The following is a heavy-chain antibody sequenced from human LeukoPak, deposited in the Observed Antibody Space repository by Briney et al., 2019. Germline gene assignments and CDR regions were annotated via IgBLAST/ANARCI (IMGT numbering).Heavy chain of an antibody. CDR3: ARLGIGNAFDF. Sequence: GGSLRLSCAASGFTFSNYGMYWVRQAPGKGLEWVAFIRYDGSKKYYADSVKGRFTISRDNSKNTLYLQMNSLRPEDTAVYYCARLGIGNAFDFWGQGTMVTVSS. V-gene: IGHV3-30*02. J-gene: IGHJ3*01. CDR1: GFTFSNYG. D-gene: IGHD7-27*01. CDR2: IRYDGSKK.